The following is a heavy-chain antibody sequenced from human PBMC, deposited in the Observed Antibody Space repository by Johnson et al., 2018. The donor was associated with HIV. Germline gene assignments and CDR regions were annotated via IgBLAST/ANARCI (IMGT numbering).Heavy chain of an antibody. D-gene: IGHD6-13*01. J-gene: IGHJ3*02. CDR1: GFTFSSYA. CDR2: IKQDGSEK. V-gene: IGHV3-7*01. Sequence: VQLVESGGGVVQPGRSLRLSCAASGFTFSSYAMHWVRQAPGKGLEWVANIKQDGSEKYYVDSVKSRFTISRDNAKNSLYLQMNSLRAEDTAVYYCARDSAAAGLDAFDIWGQGTMVTVSS. CDR3: ARDSAAAGLDAFDI.